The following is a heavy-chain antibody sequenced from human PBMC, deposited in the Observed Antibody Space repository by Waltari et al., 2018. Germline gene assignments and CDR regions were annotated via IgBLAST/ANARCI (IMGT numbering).Heavy chain of an antibody. CDR2: RNPKKGGT. CDR3: ARGRDVQAYYDYNWFDP. Sequence: VQLVQSGAEVMKPGASVKLSCTASGYIFNTYEINWVGQAPGQGLEWMGWRNPKKGGTGYAEEVQGRVTLTRDISISTAYRELTSLTSDDSALYDCARGRDVQAYYDYNWFDPWGHGTLVTVSS. D-gene: IGHD3-3*01. J-gene: IGHJ5*02. V-gene: IGHV1-8*02. CDR1: GYIFNTYE.